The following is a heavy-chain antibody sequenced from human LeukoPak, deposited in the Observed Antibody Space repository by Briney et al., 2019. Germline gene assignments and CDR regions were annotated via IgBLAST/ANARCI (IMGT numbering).Heavy chain of an antibody. V-gene: IGHV3-30*02. CDR2: IRYDGSNK. J-gene: IGHJ5*02. CDR3: VRDRVAAAGLNWFDP. CDR1: GFTFSSYG. D-gene: IGHD6-13*01. Sequence: KAGGSLRLSCAASGFTFSSYGMHWVRQAPGKGLEWVAFIRYDGSNKYYADSVKGRFTISRDNTKNSLYLQMNSLRAEDTALYYCVRDRVAAAGLNWFDPWGQGTLVTVSS.